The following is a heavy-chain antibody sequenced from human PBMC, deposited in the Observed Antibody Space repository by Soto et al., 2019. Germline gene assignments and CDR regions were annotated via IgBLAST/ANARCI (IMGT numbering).Heavy chain of an antibody. CDR3: ARLSTAIANGGF. V-gene: IGHV3-7*03. J-gene: IGHJ4*02. D-gene: IGHD5-18*01. Sequence: GGSLRLSCAASGFIFSNSWMSWVRQAPGKGLEWVANIKQDGSEKYYMDSVKGRFTISRDNAKNSLYLQMDSLRVEDTAVYFCARLSTAIANGGFWGQGTLVTVSS. CDR1: GFIFSNSW. CDR2: IKQDGSEK.